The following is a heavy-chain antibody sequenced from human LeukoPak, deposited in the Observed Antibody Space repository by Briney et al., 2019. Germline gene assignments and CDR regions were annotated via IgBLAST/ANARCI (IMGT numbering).Heavy chain of an antibody. CDR3: AREVITMMGHNWFDP. CDR1: GYTVTGYY. Sequence: ASVKVSCKASGYTVTGYYMHWVRQAPGQGLEWMGWINPNSGGTNYAQKFQGRVTMTRDTSISTACMELSRLRSDDTAVYYCAREVITMMGHNWFDPWGQGTLVTVSS. J-gene: IGHJ5*02. V-gene: IGHV1-2*02. CDR2: INPNSGGT. D-gene: IGHD3-22*01.